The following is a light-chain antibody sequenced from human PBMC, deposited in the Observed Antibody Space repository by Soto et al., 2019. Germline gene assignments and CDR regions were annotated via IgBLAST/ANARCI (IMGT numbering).Light chain of an antibody. J-gene: IGLJ1*01. V-gene: IGLV2-8*01. Sequence: QSALTQPPSASGSPGQSVTISCTGTSSDVGGYKFVSWYQQHPGKAPKLIIYEVTQRPSGVPARFSASKSGNTASLTVSGVQAEDEADYYCSSYAGSNMGVFGTGTKLTVL. CDR1: SSDVGGYKF. CDR3: SSYAGSNMGV. CDR2: EVT.